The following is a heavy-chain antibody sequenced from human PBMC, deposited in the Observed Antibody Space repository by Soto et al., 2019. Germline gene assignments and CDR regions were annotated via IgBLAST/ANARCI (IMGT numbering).Heavy chain of an antibody. Sequence: QVQLVESGGGVVQHGRSLRLSCAASGFTVSSYGMHWVRQAPGKGLEWVAVIWYDGSNKYYADSVKGRFTISRDNSKNTLYLQMNSLRAEDTAVSYCAREVPDGYYYGMDFWGKGTTVTVSS. CDR2: IWYDGSNK. J-gene: IGHJ6*04. CDR3: AREVPDGYYYGMDF. D-gene: IGHD2-2*01. CDR1: GFTVSSYG. V-gene: IGHV3-33*01.